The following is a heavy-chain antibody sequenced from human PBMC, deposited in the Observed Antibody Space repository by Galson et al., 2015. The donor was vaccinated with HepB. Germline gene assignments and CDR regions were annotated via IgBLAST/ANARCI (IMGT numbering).Heavy chain of an antibody. CDR3: ARVVRTTTVPRGGFDY. CDR2: ISAYNGNT. Sequence: SVKVSCKASGYTFTSYGISWVRQAPGQGLEWMGWISAYNGNTNYAQKLQGRVTMTTDTSTSTAYMELRSLRSDDTAVYYCARVVRTTTVPRGGFDYWGQGTLVTVSS. J-gene: IGHJ4*02. D-gene: IGHD4-17*01. CDR1: GYTFTSYG. V-gene: IGHV1-18*04.